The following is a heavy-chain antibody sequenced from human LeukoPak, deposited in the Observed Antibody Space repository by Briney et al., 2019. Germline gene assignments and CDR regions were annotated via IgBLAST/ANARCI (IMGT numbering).Heavy chain of an antibody. CDR3: AKDIYSSGWGSYFDY. J-gene: IGHJ4*02. Sequence: GGSMRLSSAASGFTFSSYAMSWVRQAPGKGLEWVSAISGSGGSTYYADSVKGRFTISRDNSKNTLYLQMNSLRAEDTAVYYCAKDIYSSGWGSYFDYWGQGTLVTVSS. D-gene: IGHD6-19*01. CDR1: GFTFSSYA. V-gene: IGHV3-23*01. CDR2: ISGSGGST.